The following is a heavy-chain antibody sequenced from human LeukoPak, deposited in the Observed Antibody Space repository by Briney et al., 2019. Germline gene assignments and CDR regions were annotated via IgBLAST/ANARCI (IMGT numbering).Heavy chain of an antibody. Sequence: SETLSLICAVYGGSFSGYYWSWIRQPPGKGLEWMGEINHSGSTNYNPSLKSRVTISVDTSKNQFSLKLSSVTAADTAVYYCASFSGSYSASDYWGQGTLVTVSS. CDR1: GGSFSGYY. D-gene: IGHD1-26*01. CDR2: INHSGST. J-gene: IGHJ4*02. CDR3: ASFSGSYSASDY. V-gene: IGHV4-34*01.